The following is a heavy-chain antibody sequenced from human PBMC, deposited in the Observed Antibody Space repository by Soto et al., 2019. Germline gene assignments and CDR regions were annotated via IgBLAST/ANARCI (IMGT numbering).Heavy chain of an antibody. V-gene: IGHV3-43D*04. CDR2: NSWDGGSR. CDR1: GFKFGDFA. CDR3: AKDIGGSTGWYGGMDV. D-gene: IGHD6-19*01. J-gene: IGHJ6*02. Sequence: GGSLRLSCAASGFKFGDFAMYWVRQAPGKGLEWVSLNSWDGGSRYYSDAVKGRFTVSRDNSKNNLYLEMNSLRVEDNAVYFCAKDIGGSTGWYGGMDVWGRGNTVAVSS.